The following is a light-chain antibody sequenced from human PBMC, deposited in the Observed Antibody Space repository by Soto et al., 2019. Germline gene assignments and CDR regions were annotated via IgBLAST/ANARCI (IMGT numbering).Light chain of an antibody. V-gene: IGKV3-15*01. Sequence: DIVMTQSPATLSVSPGERATLSCRASQSVTYNLAWYQQKPGQAPRLLIYGASTRATGIPATFSGSGSGTEFTLTITRLQSEDFAVYYCQQYNDWPLTFGQGTKVEIK. CDR1: QSVTYN. CDR2: GAS. J-gene: IGKJ1*01. CDR3: QQYNDWPLT.